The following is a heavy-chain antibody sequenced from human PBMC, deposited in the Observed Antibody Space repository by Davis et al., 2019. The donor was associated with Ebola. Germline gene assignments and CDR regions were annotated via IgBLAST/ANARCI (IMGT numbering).Heavy chain of an antibody. D-gene: IGHD3-22*01. V-gene: IGHV4-59*01. Sequence: SETLSLTCSVSGGSITTFYWNWSRQPPGKGLEWIGNVYHSGTTSYSPSLKSRVTISVDTSKNQFSLKRTSVTAADTAMYYCARGADQYDSSGHLDYWGQGTLVTVSS. J-gene: IGHJ4*02. CDR1: GGSITTFY. CDR3: ARGADQYDSSGHLDY. CDR2: VYHSGTT.